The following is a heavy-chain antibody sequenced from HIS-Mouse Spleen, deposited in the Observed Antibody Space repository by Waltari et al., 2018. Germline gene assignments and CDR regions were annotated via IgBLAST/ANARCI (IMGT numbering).Heavy chain of an antibody. D-gene: IGHD2-2*01. Sequence: EVQLVESGGGLVQPGGSLRLSCAASGFTFSSYWMSWVRQAPGKGLEWVANIKEDGSEKYYVDAVKGRFTISRDNAKNSLYLQMNSLRAEDTAVYYCARISQLLLFDYWGQGTLVTVSS. CDR2: IKEDGSEK. J-gene: IGHJ4*02. CDR3: ARISQLLLFDY. CDR1: GFTFSSYW. V-gene: IGHV3-7*01.